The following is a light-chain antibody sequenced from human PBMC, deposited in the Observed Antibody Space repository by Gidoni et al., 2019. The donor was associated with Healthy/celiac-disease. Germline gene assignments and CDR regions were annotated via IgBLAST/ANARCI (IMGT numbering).Light chain of an antibody. CDR3: MQALQTPLT. J-gene: IGKJ4*01. V-gene: IGKV2-28*01. Sequence: DIVMTQSPLSLPVTPGEPASISCRSSQSFLHSNGYNYLDWYMQKPGQSPQLLIYLGSNRASGVPDRFSGSGSGTEFTLKISRVEAEDVGVYYCMQALQTPLTFGGGTKVEIK. CDR2: LGS. CDR1: QSFLHSNGYNY.